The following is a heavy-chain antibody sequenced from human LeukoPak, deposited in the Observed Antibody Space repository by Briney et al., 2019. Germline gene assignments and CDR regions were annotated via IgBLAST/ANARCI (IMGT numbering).Heavy chain of an antibody. CDR3: ARDYGGYADY. Sequence: ASVKVSCKASGYTFTSYDINWGRQATGQGLEWMGWMNPNSGNTGYAQKFQGRVTTTTDTTTSTAYMELRSLRSDDTAVYYCARDYGGYADYWGQGTLVTVSS. D-gene: IGHD3-16*01. J-gene: IGHJ4*02. CDR2: MNPNSGNT. V-gene: IGHV1-8*02. CDR1: GYTFTSYD.